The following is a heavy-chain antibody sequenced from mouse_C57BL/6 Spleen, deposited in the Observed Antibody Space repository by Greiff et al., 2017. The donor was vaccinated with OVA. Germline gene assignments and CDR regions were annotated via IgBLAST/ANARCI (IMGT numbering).Heavy chain of an antibody. J-gene: IGHJ1*03. CDR1: GYTFTSYW. Sequence: QVQLQQSGAELVRPGSSVKLSCKASGYTFTSYWMHWVKQRPIQGLEWIGNIDPSDSETHYNQKFKDKATLTVDKSSSTAYMQLSSLTSEDSAVYYCARGGYSNSHWYFDVWGTGTTVTVSS. CDR3: ARGGYSNSHWYFDV. D-gene: IGHD2-5*01. CDR2: IDPSDSET. V-gene: IGHV1-52*01.